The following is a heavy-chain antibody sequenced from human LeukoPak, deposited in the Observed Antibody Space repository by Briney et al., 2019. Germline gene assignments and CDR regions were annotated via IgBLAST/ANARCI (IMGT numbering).Heavy chain of an antibody. CDR3: ARVIGHRFTYYYDY. J-gene: IGHJ4*02. Sequence: SQTLSLTCTVSGGSISSGDYYWSWIRQPPGKGLEWIGYIYYSGSTYYNPSLKSRVTISVDTSKNQFSLKLSSVTAADTAVYYCARVIGHRFTYYYDYWGQGTLVTVSS. V-gene: IGHV4-30-4*08. CDR1: GGSISSGDYY. CDR2: IYYSGST. D-gene: IGHD3-16*01.